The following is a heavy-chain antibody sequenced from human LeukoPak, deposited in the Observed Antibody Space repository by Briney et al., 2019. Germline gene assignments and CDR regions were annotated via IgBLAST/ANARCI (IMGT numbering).Heavy chain of an antibody. Sequence: PSQTLSLTCTVSGGSISSGGYYWSWIRQHPGKGLEWIGYIYYSGSTYYNPSLKSRVTISVDTSKNQFSLKLSSVTAADTAVYYCARETHGHYYDSSGFPHIDYWGQGTLVTVSS. CDR2: IYYSGST. CDR3: ARETHGHYYDSSGFPHIDY. V-gene: IGHV4-31*03. CDR1: GGSISSGGYY. D-gene: IGHD3-22*01. J-gene: IGHJ4*02.